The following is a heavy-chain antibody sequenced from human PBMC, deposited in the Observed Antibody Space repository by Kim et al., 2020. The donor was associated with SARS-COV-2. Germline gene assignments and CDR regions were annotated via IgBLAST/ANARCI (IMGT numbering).Heavy chain of an antibody. CDR2: VYYTGST. V-gene: IGHV4-39*01. D-gene: IGHD3-3*01. J-gene: IGHJ4*02. CDR1: GGSISSSGYY. Sequence: SETLSLTCTVSGGSISSSGYYWGWIRQPPGKGLEWIGSVYYTGSTYYNPSLKSRVTISVDTSKNQFSLKLSSVTAADTAVYYCARHFRXTSIRFLGLFQXXXWGQGTLVTVSS. CDR3: ARHFRXTSIRFLGLFQXXX.